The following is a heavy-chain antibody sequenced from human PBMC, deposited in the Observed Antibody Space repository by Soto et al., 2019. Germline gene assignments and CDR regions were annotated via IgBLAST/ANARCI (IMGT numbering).Heavy chain of an antibody. J-gene: IGHJ6*02. Sequence: QVQLVESGGGLVKPGGSLRLSCAASGFTFSDYYMSWIRQAPGKGLEWVSYISSSSSYTNYADSVKGRFTISRDNAKNSLYLQMNSLRAEDTAVYYCARDDYGDYDDYYCYGMDVWGQGTTVTVSS. D-gene: IGHD4-17*01. CDR1: GFTFSDYY. CDR3: ARDDYGDYDDYYCYGMDV. V-gene: IGHV3-11*05. CDR2: ISSSSSYT.